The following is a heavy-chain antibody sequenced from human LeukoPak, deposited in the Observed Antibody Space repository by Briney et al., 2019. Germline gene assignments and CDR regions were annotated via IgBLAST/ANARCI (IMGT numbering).Heavy chain of an antibody. V-gene: IGHV1-24*01. CDR3: ATDRAVGPFPHDY. CDR2: FDPEDGET. D-gene: IGHD6-19*01. J-gene: IGHJ4*02. Sequence: ASVKVSCKVSGYTLTELSMHWVRQAPGKGLEWMGGFDPEDGETIYAQKFQGRVTMTGDTSTDTAYMELSSLRSEDTAVYYCATDRAVGPFPHDYWGQGTLVTVSS. CDR1: GYTLTELS.